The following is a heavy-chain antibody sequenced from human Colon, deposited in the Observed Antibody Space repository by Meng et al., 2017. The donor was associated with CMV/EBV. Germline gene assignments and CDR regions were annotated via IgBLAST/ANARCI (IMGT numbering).Heavy chain of an antibody. D-gene: IGHD1-26*01. J-gene: IGHJ4*02. Sequence: GGSLRLSWATSGFTFSSYTMHWVRQAPGKGLEWVSSISTSGTNIYYADSVKGRFTVSRDDARDSLFLQLNSLRAEDTALYYCARGKGFLGGTFDYWGQGTLVTVSS. CDR3: ARGKGFLGGTFDY. CDR1: GFTFSSYT. V-gene: IGHV3-21*01. CDR2: ISTSGTNI.